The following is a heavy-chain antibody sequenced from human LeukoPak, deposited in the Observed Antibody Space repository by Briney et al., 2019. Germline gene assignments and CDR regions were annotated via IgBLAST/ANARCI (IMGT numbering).Heavy chain of an antibody. CDR1: GFTFSIYV. Sequence: GGSLRLSCAASGFTFSIYVMSWVRQAPGKGLEGVSAISGSGGSTYYADSVKGRFTISRDNSKNTLYLQMNSLGADDTAVYYCAKGNWRYFDYWGQGTLVTVSS. D-gene: IGHD1-1*01. CDR3: AKGNWRYFDY. V-gene: IGHV3-23*01. J-gene: IGHJ4*02. CDR2: ISGSGGST.